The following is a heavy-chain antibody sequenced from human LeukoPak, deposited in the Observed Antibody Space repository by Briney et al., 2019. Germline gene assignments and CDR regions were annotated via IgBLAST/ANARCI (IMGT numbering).Heavy chain of an antibody. CDR2: ISGSSRHK. D-gene: IGHD6-13*01. V-gene: IGHV3-21*01. CDR3: ARTANFAAGYYIDY. CDR1: GFTFSSYT. J-gene: IGHJ4*02. Sequence: GGSLRLSCAASGFTFSSYTMNWVRQAPGKGLEWVSSISGSSRHKYYADSVKGRFTISRDNAKNSLYLQMNSLRAEDMAVYYCARTANFAAGYYIDYWGQGTLVTVSS.